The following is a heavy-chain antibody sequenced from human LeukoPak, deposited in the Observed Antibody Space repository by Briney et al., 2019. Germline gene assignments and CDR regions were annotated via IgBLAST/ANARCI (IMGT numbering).Heavy chain of an antibody. CDR3: AKTGIVGATTPFDY. D-gene: IGHD1-26*01. V-gene: IGHV3-30*02. CDR1: GFSFSSYG. Sequence: PGGSLRLSCVASGFSFSSYGMHWVRQAPGKGLEWVAFIRYDGSNKYYADSVKGRFTISRDDSKNTLYLQMNSLRAEDTAVYYCAKTGIVGATTPFDYWGQGTLVTVSS. J-gene: IGHJ4*02. CDR2: IRYDGSNK.